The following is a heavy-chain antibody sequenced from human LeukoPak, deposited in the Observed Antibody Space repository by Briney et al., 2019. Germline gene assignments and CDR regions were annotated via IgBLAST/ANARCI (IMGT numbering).Heavy chain of an antibody. Sequence: SETLSLTCTVSLDSTTSNFWSWVRQPPGRGLEWIGEIHRSGSPNYNPSLQSRVTISIDRSRNQIVLELSSVTAADTAFYYCAREILGGFNPGAYWGQGTLVTVSS. J-gene: IGHJ4*02. CDR1: LDSTTSNF. V-gene: IGHV4-4*02. CDR3: AREILGGFNPGAY. D-gene: IGHD1-14*01. CDR2: IHRSGSP.